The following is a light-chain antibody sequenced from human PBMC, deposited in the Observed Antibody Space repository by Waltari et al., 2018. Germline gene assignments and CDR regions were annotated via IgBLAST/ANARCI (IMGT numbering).Light chain of an antibody. V-gene: IGLV2-8*01. Sequence: QSALTQPPSASGSPGQSVPISCTGPTSDRNFNPVPCYQQHPGKAPKIIIYGVTKRPSGVPDRFSGSKSGNTASLTVSGLQVEDEAHYYCSLSGGINNVVVFGGGTKLTVL. J-gene: IGLJ2*01. CDR2: GVT. CDR1: TSDRNFNP. CDR3: SLSGGINNVVV.